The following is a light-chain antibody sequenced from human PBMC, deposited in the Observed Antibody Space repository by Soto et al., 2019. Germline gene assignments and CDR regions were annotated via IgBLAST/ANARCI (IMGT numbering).Light chain of an antibody. CDR3: CSYAGRSIV. V-gene: IGLV2-11*01. CDR1: SSDVGGYNY. J-gene: IGLJ1*01. CDR2: DVN. Sequence: QSALTQPRSVSGSPGQSVTISCTGTSSDVGGYNYVSWYQQHPGKAPKVMIYDVNKRPSGVPDRFSGSKSGNTASLTISGLQVDDEADYYCCSYAGRSIVFGTGTKLTVL.